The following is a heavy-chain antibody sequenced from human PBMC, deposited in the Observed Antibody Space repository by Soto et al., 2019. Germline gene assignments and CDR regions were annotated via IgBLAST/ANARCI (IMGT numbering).Heavy chain of an antibody. CDR1: GDSIRGGGHY. CDR2: VYHSGST. V-gene: IGHV4-31*03. Sequence: QVQLQESGPGLVKPSQTLSLTCSVSGDSIRGGGHYWNWIRQFPGKGLEWIGYVYHSGSTHYNPSLRGRLTISIDTSKNPFSLRLISVTAAATALYYDARDTGLAPTVWGYWGHGTQVTVAA. J-gene: IGHJ4*03. CDR3: ARDTGLAPTVWGY. D-gene: IGHD7-27*01.